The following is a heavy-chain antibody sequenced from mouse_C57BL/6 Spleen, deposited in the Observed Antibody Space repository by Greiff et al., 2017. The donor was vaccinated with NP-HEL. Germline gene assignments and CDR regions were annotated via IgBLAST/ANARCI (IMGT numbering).Heavy chain of an antibody. CDR2: INPNNGGT. D-gene: IGHD2-3*01. CDR1: GYTFTDYY. Sequence: EVQLQQSGPELVKPGASVKISCKASGYTFTDYYMNWVKQSHGKSLEWIGDINPNNGGTSYNQKFKGKATLTVDKSSSTAYMERRSLTSEDSAVYYCARYDGYLPYYAMDYWGQGTSVTVSS. CDR3: ARYDGYLPYYAMDY. V-gene: IGHV1-26*01. J-gene: IGHJ4*01.